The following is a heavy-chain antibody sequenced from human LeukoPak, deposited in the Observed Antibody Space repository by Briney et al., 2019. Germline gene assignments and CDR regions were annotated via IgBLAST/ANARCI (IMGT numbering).Heavy chain of an antibody. Sequence: GGSLRLSCAASGFTFSSYAMHWVRQAPGKGLGWVAVISYDGGITNYADSVKGRFTISRDNSKNTLYLQLNSLRAEDAAVYYCARDSTYYYASGSSGPHYFDYWGQGTLVTVSS. CDR2: ISYDGGIT. CDR3: ARDSTYYYASGSSGPHYFDY. CDR1: GFTFSSYA. J-gene: IGHJ4*02. D-gene: IGHD3-10*01. V-gene: IGHV3-30*01.